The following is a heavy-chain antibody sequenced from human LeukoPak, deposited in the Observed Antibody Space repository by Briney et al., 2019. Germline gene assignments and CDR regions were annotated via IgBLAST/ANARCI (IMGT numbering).Heavy chain of an antibody. CDR3: ARLGPGGHGEFDY. Sequence: PSETLSLTCAVYGGSFSGYYWNWIRQPPGKGLEWIGEINHSGSTNYNPSLKSRVTISVDTSKNQFSLKLSSVTAADTAVYYCARLGPGGHGEFDYWGQGTLVTVSS. CDR2: INHSGST. CDR1: GGSFSGYY. J-gene: IGHJ4*02. D-gene: IGHD3-10*01. V-gene: IGHV4-34*01.